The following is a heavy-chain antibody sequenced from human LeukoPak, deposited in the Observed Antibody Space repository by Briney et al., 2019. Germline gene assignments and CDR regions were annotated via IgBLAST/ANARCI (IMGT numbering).Heavy chain of an antibody. CDR2: IKQDGSET. J-gene: IGHJ6*02. CDR3: ARAPWTVNTAMITYYYYYGMDV. CDR1: GFTFSSYW. V-gene: IGHV3-7*04. D-gene: IGHD5-18*01. Sequence: SGGSLRLSCVASGFTFSSYWMTWVRQAPGKGLDWVANIKQDGSETYYVDSVKGRCTISRDNAKNSLYLQMNSLRAEDTAVYYCARAPWTVNTAMITYYYYYGMDVWGQGTTVTVSS.